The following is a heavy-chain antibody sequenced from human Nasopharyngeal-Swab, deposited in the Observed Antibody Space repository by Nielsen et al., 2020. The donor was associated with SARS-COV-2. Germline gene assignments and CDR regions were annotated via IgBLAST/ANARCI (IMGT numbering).Heavy chain of an antibody. CDR2: IWYDGSNK. D-gene: IGHD1-26*01. Sequence: GSRKISGAASGFTFSSYGMHWVRQAPGKGLEWVAVIWYDGSNKYYADSVKGRFTISRDNSKNTLYLQMNSLRAEDTAVYYCARAAYSGSYYGAFDIWGQGTMVTVSS. J-gene: IGHJ3*02. V-gene: IGHV3-33*01. CDR3: ARAAYSGSYYGAFDI. CDR1: GFTFSSYG.